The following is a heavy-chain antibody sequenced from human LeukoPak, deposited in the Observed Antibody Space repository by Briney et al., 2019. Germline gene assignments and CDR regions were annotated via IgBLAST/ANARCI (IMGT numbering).Heavy chain of an antibody. J-gene: IGHJ3*02. Sequence: GGSLRLSCAASGFTFSSYGMHWVRQAPGKGLEWVAVISYDGSNKYYADSVKGRFTISRDNSKNTLYLQMNSLRSEDTAVYYCAQSGAGGAVAGRGAFDIWGQGTMVTVSS. CDR3: AQSGAGGAVAGRGAFDI. CDR2: ISYDGSNK. V-gene: IGHV3-30*03. CDR1: GFTFSSYG. D-gene: IGHD6-19*01.